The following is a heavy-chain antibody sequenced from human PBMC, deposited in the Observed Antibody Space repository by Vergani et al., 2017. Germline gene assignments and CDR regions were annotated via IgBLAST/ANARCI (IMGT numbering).Heavy chain of an antibody. CDR2: IRSKNDGGTA. Sequence: EVQVVESGGGLIKPGGSLRLSCVVSGITFENAWINWVRQAPGKGLEWIGRIRSKNDGGTADYAAPLKGRFTISRDDSKDSAFLLVNNLKTEDTAVYFCYTDYHDYWGQGTLVTVS. V-gene: IGHV3-15*01. CDR1: GITFENAW. D-gene: IGHD2-2*02. CDR3: YTDYHDY. J-gene: IGHJ4*02.